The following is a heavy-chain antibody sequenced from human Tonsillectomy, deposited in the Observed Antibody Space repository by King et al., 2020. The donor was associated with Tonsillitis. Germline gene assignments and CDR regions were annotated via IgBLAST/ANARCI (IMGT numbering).Heavy chain of an antibody. CDR1: EFSLSTSAMC. J-gene: IGHJ3*01. V-gene: IGHV2-70*15. D-gene: IGHD3-10*01. Sequence: QVTLRESGPALVKPTQTLTLTCTVSEFSLSTSAMCVNWIRQPPGKALEWLARIDWDDDKYYSTSLKTRLTISKDTSKNQVVLTMTTMDPVDTATYYCARMRFGSGTLSYAFDVWGQGTMVTVSS. CDR2: IDWDDDK. CDR3: ARMRFGSGTLSYAFDV.